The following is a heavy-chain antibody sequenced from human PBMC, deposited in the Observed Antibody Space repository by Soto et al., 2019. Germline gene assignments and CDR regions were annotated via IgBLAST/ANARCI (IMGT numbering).Heavy chain of an antibody. CDR1: GFSLSTSGVG. CDR3: AQRPSYSVYRVYGFAP. Sequence: QITLKESGPTLVKPTQTLTLTCTFSGFSLSTSGVGVGWIRQPPGEALEWLALIYWDDDKRYSPSLKSRLTITKDTSKNQVVLTMTNMDPVDTATYYCAQRPSYSVYRVYGFAPWGQGTLVTVSS. D-gene: IGHD5-12*01. V-gene: IGHV2-5*02. CDR2: IYWDDDK. J-gene: IGHJ5*02.